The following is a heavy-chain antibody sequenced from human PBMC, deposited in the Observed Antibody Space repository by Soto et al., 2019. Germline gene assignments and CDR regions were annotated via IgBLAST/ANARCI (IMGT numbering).Heavy chain of an antibody. Sequence: QVQLVESGGGLVKPGGSLRLSCAASGFTFSDYYMSWIRQAPGKGLEWVSYISSSGSTIYYADSVKGRFTISRDNAKNSLYMQMNSLRAEYTAVYDCARDKSLGENYYYMDVWGKGTTVTVSS. V-gene: IGHV3-11*01. CDR3: ARDKSLGENYYYMDV. CDR2: ISSSGSTI. D-gene: IGHD7-27*01. J-gene: IGHJ6*03. CDR1: GFTFSDYY.